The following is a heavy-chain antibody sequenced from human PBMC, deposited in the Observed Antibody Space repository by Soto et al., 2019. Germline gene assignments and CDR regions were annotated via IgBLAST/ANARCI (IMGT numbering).Heavy chain of an antibody. V-gene: IGHV4-39*01. D-gene: IGHD6-19*01. Sequence: SETLSLTCTVSGGSISSSSYYWGWIRQPPGKGLEWIGSIYYSGSNYYNPSLKSRVTISVDTSKNQYSLKLSSVTAADTAVYYCARHVEVAAPPYYYYMDVWGKGTTVTVSS. J-gene: IGHJ6*03. CDR2: IYYSGSN. CDR3: ARHVEVAAPPYYYYMDV. CDR1: GGSISSSSYY.